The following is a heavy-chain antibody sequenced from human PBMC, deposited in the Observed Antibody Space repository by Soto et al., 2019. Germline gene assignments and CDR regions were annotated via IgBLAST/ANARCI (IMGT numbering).Heavy chain of an antibody. Sequence: QVQLVQSGAEVREPGSSVKVSCKASGDTFSFYSIHWVRQAPGLGLEWMGRINPILSMSNYAQRFQGRVTMTADKSTSTAYMKLSGLRSEDTAIYYCASSYGSGYRAFDYWGQGALVTVSS. J-gene: IGHJ4*02. CDR1: GDTFSFYS. CDR3: ASSYGSGYRAFDY. D-gene: IGHD3-10*01. V-gene: IGHV1-69*02. CDR2: INPILSMS.